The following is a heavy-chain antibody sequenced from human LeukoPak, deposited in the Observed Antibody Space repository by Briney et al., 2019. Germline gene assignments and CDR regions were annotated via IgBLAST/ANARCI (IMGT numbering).Heavy chain of an antibody. CDR3: ARGHYDVLAASYKWTPDY. V-gene: IGHV3-21*01. Sequence: GGSLRLSCAASGFTFNTFNMNWVRQAPGKGLEWVSSITSGGDYIYYADSVKGRFTTSRDNAKNSPSLQLNSLRVEDTAVYYCARGHYDVLAASYKWTPDYWGQGTLVTVSS. CDR1: GFTFNTFN. D-gene: IGHD3-9*01. J-gene: IGHJ4*02. CDR2: ITSGGDYI.